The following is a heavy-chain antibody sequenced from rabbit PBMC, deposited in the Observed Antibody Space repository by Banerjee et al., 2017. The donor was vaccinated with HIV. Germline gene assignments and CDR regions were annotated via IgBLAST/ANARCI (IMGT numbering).Heavy chain of an antibody. V-gene: IGHV1S40*01. CDR2: IYTGSSGST. D-gene: IGHD1-1*01. J-gene: IGHJ6*01. CDR3: ARNMGYGSSSGYYGL. CDR1: GFSFSSSYY. Sequence: QSLEESGGDLVKPGASLTLTCTASGFSFSSSYYMCWFRQAPGKGLEWIACIYTGSSGSTYYASWAKGRFTISKTSSTTVTLQLTSLTAADTATYFCARNMGYGSSSGYYGLWGPGTLVTVS.